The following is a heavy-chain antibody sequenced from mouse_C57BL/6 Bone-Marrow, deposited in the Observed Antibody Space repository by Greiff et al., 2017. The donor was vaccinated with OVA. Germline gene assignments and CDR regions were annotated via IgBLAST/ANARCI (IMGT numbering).Heavy chain of an antibody. CDR2: IYPRSGNT. J-gene: IGHJ2*01. CDR3: ARMDYGSSWDYFDY. CDR1: GYTFTSYG. V-gene: IGHV1-81*01. D-gene: IGHD1-1*01. Sequence: LQESGAELARPGASVKLSCKASGYTFTSYGISWVKQRTGQGLEWIGEIYPRSGNTYYNEKFKGKATLTADKSSSTAYMELRSLTSEDSAVYFCARMDYGSSWDYFDYWGQGTTLTVSS.